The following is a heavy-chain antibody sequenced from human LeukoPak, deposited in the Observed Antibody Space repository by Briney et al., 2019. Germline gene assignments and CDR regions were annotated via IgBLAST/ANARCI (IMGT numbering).Heavy chain of an antibody. CDR3: AKEIWPTVTIPGWTYLDY. Sequence: PGGSLRLSCAASGFTFSSYWMTWVRQAPGKGLEWVANIEQDGSEEYYVDSVKGRFTISRDNAKNSLYLQMNSLRAEDTAVYYCAKEIWPTVTIPGWTYLDYWGQGSLVTVSS. CDR1: GFTFSSYW. J-gene: IGHJ4*02. V-gene: IGHV3-7*01. D-gene: IGHD4-17*01. CDR2: IEQDGSEE.